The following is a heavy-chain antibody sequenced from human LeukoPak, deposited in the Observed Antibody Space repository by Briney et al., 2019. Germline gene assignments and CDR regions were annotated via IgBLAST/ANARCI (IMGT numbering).Heavy chain of an antibody. Sequence: GGSLRLSCAASGFTFSSYGMHWVRQAPGKGLEWVAVISYDGSNKYYADSVKGRFTISRDNSKNTLYLQMNSLRAEDTAVYYCARDLYYDILTADAFDIWGQGTMVTVSS. J-gene: IGHJ3*02. CDR1: GFTFSSYG. V-gene: IGHV3-30*03. D-gene: IGHD3-9*01. CDR3: ARDLYYDILTADAFDI. CDR2: ISYDGSNK.